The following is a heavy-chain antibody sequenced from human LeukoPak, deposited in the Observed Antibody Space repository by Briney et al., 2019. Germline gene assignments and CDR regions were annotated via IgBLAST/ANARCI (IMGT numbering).Heavy chain of an antibody. CDR1: GGSISSYY. V-gene: IGHV4-59*08. Sequence: SETLSLTCTVSGGSISSYYWSWIRQPPGKGLKWIGYIYYSGSTNYNPSPKSRVTISVDTSKNQFSLKLSSVTAADTAVYYCASNYYGSGSLDYWGQGNLVTVSS. J-gene: IGHJ4*02. D-gene: IGHD3-10*01. CDR3: ASNYYGSGSLDY. CDR2: IYYSGST.